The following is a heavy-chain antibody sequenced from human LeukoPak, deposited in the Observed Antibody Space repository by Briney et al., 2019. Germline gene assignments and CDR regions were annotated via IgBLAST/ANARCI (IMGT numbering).Heavy chain of an antibody. D-gene: IGHD3-10*01. CDR2: IYYSGAT. V-gene: IGHV4-59*08. J-gene: IGHJ4*02. Sequence: SETLSLACTVSGGSISNYYWSWIRQPPGKGLEWIGHIYYSGATKYNPSLKSRITISVDTSKNQFSLMLSSVTAADTAVYYCARFGITVVRGGKYYFDYWGQGTLVTVSS. CDR3: ARFGITVVRGGKYYFDY. CDR1: GGSISNYY.